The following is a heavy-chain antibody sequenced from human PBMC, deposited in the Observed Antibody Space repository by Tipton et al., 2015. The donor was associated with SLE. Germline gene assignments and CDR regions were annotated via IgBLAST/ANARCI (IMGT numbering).Heavy chain of an antibody. CDR1: GGSISTSY. D-gene: IGHD3-10*01. V-gene: IGHV4-4*07. Sequence: TLSLTCTVSGGSISTSYWSWVRQPAGKGLEWIGRLYPSGSTNYNPSLKSRVTMSVDTSKKQFSLRLSSVTAADTAMYYCAREHYYGSVTDDYWGQGTLVTVSS. J-gene: IGHJ4*02. CDR3: AREHYYGSVTDDY. CDR2: LYPSGST.